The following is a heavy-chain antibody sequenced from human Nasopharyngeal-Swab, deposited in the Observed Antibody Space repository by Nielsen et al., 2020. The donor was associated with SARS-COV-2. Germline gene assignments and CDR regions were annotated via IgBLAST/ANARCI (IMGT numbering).Heavy chain of an antibody. CDR3: ARVGDTAMAPVSY. Sequence: ESLKISCAASGFTFSSYSMNWVRQAPGKGLEWIGEINHSGSTNYNPSLKSRVTISVDTSKNQFSLELSSVTAADTAVYYCARVGDTAMAPVSYWGQGTLVTISS. CDR2: INHSGST. D-gene: IGHD5-18*01. CDR1: GFTFSSYS. J-gene: IGHJ4*02. V-gene: IGHV4-34*01.